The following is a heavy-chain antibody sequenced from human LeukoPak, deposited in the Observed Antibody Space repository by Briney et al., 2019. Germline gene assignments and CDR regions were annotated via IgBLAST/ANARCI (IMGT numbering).Heavy chain of an antibody. CDR2: IKPKTDGETT. D-gene: IGHD2-21*01. CDR3: ITPLPYSAQ. V-gene: IGHV3-15*07. Sequence: GGSLRLSCAASGLTFSNAYMNWVRQAPGKGLEWVGRIKPKTDGETTEYAAPVKGRFSVSRDDSKNMLYLQMNSLKTEDTAVYYCITPLPYSAQGGQGTLVTVSS. CDR1: GLTFSNAY. J-gene: IGHJ4*02.